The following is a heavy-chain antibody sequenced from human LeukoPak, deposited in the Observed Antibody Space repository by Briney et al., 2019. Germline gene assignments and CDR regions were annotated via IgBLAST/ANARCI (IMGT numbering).Heavy chain of an antibody. CDR3: TTDRRW. D-gene: IGHD2-15*01. CDR1: GFTFSSYA. J-gene: IGHJ4*02. V-gene: IGHV3-15*01. Sequence: GGPLRLPCAASGFTFSSYAMSWVRQAPGKGLEWVGRIKSKTDGGTTEYAAPVKGRFTISRDDSKNTLYLEMDSLKTEDTGVYYCTTDRRWWGQGTQVTVSS. CDR2: IKSKTDGGTT.